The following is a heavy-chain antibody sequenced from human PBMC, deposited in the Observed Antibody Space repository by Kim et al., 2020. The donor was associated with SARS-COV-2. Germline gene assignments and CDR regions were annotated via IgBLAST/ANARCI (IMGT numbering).Heavy chain of an antibody. CDR3: ARTYDILTGYYPFDY. D-gene: IGHD3-9*01. V-gene: IGHV4-30-4*01. Sequence: LSLPFPFSFFSLLLFYSSFLWIRQPPGKGLEWIGYIYYSGSTYYNPSLKSRVTISVDTSKNQFSLKLSSVTAADTAVYYCARTYDILTGYYPFDYWG. J-gene: IGHJ4*01. CDR1: FFSLLLFYSS. CDR2: IYYSGST.